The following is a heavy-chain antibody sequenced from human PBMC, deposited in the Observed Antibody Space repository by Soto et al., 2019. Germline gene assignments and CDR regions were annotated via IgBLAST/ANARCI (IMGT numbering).Heavy chain of an antibody. Sequence: GGSLRLSCVASGFTFSHYTMNWVRLAPGKGLEWVSTISDRPTGHTHYAESVKGRFTISRDDSRDTVFLQMDRLRAEDTAVYYCTTRITAHFDYWGQGIMVTVSS. CDR2: ISDRPTGHT. D-gene: IGHD2-21*02. CDR1: GFTFSHYT. J-gene: IGHJ4*02. CDR3: TTRITAHFDY. V-gene: IGHV3-23*01.